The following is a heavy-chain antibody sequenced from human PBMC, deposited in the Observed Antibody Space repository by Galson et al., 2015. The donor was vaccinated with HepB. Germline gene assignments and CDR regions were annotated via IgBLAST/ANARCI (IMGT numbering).Heavy chain of an antibody. CDR3: ASGLLRRNYYFGLDV. D-gene: IGHD3/OR15-3a*01. Sequence: SLRLSCAASGFTFSEYYMNWIRQAPGKGLEWISYISGSTRTIYYADSVKGRFNIFRDNAKNSLFLEMNSLRAEDTAVYYCASGLLRRNYYFGLDVWGQGTTVTVSS. V-gene: IGHV3-11*01. CDR2: ISGSTRTI. J-gene: IGHJ6*02. CDR1: GFTFSEYY.